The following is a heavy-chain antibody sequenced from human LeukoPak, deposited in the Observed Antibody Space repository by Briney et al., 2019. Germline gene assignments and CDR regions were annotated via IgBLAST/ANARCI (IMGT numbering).Heavy chain of an antibody. CDR1: AFTFSDYS. D-gene: IGHD1-26*01. CDR3: ARDRIKSGSYYFGY. V-gene: IGHV3-48*01. CDR2: ISGRSSTI. J-gene: IGHJ4*02. Sequence: PGGSLRLSCAASAFTFSDYSMNWVRQAPGKGLEWVSCISGRSSTIYYADSVKGRFTISRDNAKNSMYLQMNSLRAEDTAVYYCARDRIKSGSYYFGYWGQGTLVTVSS.